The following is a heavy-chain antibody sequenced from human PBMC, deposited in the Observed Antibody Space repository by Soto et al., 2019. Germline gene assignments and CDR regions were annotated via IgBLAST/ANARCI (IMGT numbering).Heavy chain of an antibody. CDR3: ARGKYCTNGVCSSLSFDY. J-gene: IGHJ4*02. CDR2: ISAYNGNT. D-gene: IGHD2-8*01. Sequence: ASVNVSRKASGSSFTSYGISWVRQAPGQGLEWMGWISAYNGNTNYAQKLQGRVTMTTDTSTSTAYMELRSLRSDDTAVYYCARGKYCTNGVCSSLSFDYWGQGTLVTVSS. CDR1: GSSFTSYG. V-gene: IGHV1-18*01.